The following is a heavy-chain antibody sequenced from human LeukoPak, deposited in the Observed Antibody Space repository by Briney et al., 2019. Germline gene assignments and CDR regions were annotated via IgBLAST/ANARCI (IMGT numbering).Heavy chain of an antibody. J-gene: IGHJ4*02. CDR3: ARGGYVLWYDSSGYYSN. V-gene: IGHV4-4*07. D-gene: IGHD3-22*01. CDR2: IYTSGST. Sequence: SETLSLTCTVSGGSISSYYWSWIRQPAGKGLEWIGRIYTSGSTNYNPSLKSRVTMSVDTSKNQFSLKLSSVTAADTAVYYCARGGYVLWYDSSGYYSNWGQGTLVIVSS. CDR1: GGSISSYY.